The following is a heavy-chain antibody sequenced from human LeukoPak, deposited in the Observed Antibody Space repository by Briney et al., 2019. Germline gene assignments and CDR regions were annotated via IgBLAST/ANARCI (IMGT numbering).Heavy chain of an antibody. CDR3: ARDTYAMAGNFDY. V-gene: IGHV3-30*04. D-gene: IGHD6-19*01. Sequence: GGSLRLSCAASGFTFSSFAMHWVRQAPGKGLEWVAVISYDGSNKYYADSVKGRFTISRDNSKNTLYLQMNSLRAEDTAVYYCARDTYAMAGNFDYWGQGTLVTVSS. J-gene: IGHJ4*02. CDR2: ISYDGSNK. CDR1: GFTFSSFA.